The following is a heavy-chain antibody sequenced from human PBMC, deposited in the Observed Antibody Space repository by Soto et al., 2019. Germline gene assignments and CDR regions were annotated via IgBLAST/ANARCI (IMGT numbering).Heavy chain of an antibody. Sequence: SETLSLTCTVSGGSTSSYYWSWIRQPPGKGLEWIGYIYYSGSTNYNPSLKSRVTISVDTSKNQFSLKLSSVTAADTAVYYCAGGYSGYDQFDYWGQGTLVTVSS. J-gene: IGHJ4*02. CDR3: AGGYSGYDQFDY. CDR2: IYYSGST. V-gene: IGHV4-59*01. CDR1: GGSTSSYY. D-gene: IGHD5-12*01.